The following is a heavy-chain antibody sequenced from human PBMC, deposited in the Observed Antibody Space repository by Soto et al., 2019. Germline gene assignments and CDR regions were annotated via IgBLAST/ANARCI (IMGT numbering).Heavy chain of an antibody. Sequence: ASVKVSCKASGYTFTSYGISWVRQAPGQGLEWMGWISAYNGNTNYAQKLQGRVSMTTDTSTSTAYMELRSLRSDDTAVYYCARDLPPPRYCSSTSCFYAFDIWGQGTMVTVSS. V-gene: IGHV1-18*01. CDR3: ARDLPPPRYCSSTSCFYAFDI. D-gene: IGHD2-2*01. CDR1: GYTFTSYG. CDR2: ISAYNGNT. J-gene: IGHJ3*02.